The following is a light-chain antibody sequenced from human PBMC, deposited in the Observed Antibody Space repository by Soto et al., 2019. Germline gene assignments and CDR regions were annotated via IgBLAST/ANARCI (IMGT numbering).Light chain of an antibody. CDR1: SSDVGGYNF. J-gene: IGLJ1*01. V-gene: IGLV2-8*01. CDR2: EVT. Sequence: QSALAQPPSASGSPGQSVTISCTGTSSDVGGYNFVSWYQQHPGKAPKLLIYEVTKRPSGVPDRFSGSKSGNPASLTVSGLPAEDEADYYCSSYAGSNHYVFGTGTKLTVL. CDR3: SSYAGSNHYV.